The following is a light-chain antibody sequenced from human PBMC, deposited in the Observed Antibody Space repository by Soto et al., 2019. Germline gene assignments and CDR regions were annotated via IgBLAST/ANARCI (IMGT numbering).Light chain of an antibody. CDR2: RAS. CDR3: QQYETYSWT. CDR1: QSISSW. V-gene: IGKV1-5*03. J-gene: IGKJ1*01. Sequence: DIQMTQSPSTLSASVGDRVTITCRASQSISSWLAWYQQKPGKGPTLLIYRASRLESGVPPRFSGSGYGTEFALTISSLQPADFATYYCQQYETYSWTFGQGTKVDIK.